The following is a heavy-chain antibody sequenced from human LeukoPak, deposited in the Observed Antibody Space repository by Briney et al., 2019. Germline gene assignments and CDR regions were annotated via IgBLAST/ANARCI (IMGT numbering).Heavy chain of an antibody. CDR2: IYYSGST. V-gene: IGHV4-59*01. J-gene: IGHJ4*02. Sequence: SETLSLTCTVSAGSINNYYWSWIRQPPGKGLEWIGYIYYSGSTNYNPSLKSRVTISVDTSKKQVSLNLSSVTAADTAVYYCARDTGSGWPHWGQGTLVTVSS. CDR3: ARDTGSGWPH. CDR1: AGSINNYY. D-gene: IGHD6-19*01.